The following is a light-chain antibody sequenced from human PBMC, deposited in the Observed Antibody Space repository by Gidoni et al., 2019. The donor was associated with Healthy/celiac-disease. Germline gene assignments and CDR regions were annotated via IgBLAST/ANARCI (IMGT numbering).Light chain of an antibody. J-gene: IGKJ2*01. Sequence: DIQMTQSPSSIQMPITCRASQSISSYLNWYQQKPGKAPKLLLDAASSLQSGVPSRFSGSGSGTDFTLTISRLQTEDLATYYCQQSYSTSYTFGQGTKLDIK. CDR3: QQSYSTSYT. CDR2: AAS. V-gene: IGKV1-39*01. CDR1: QSISSY.